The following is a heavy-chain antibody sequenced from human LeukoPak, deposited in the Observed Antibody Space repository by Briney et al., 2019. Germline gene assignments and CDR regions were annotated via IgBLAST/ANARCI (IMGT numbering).Heavy chain of an antibody. J-gene: IGHJ5*02. V-gene: IGHV3-74*01. CDR2: INTDGSST. D-gene: IGHD6-13*01. Sequence: GGSLRVSCAASGFTFSGYWMHWVRQAPGKGLVCVSRINTDGSSTSYADSVKGRFTISRVNAKHTLYLQINSLRAEDTAVYYCARESGIAAALDLWGQGTLVTVSS. CDR1: GFTFSGYW. CDR3: ARESGIAAALDL.